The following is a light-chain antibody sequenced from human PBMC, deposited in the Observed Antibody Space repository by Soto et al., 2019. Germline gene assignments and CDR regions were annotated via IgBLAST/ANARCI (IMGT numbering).Light chain of an antibody. CDR3: QQFDTYPLT. CDR1: QGISSA. V-gene: IGKV1-13*02. Sequence: AILLTQSPSSLSASVGDRVTITCRASQGISSAFAWYQQKPGKVPKLLIYDASSLESGVPSRFTGSGSGTDFTLTISSLQPEDFATYYCQQFDTYPLTFGQGTRLEIK. CDR2: DAS. J-gene: IGKJ5*01.